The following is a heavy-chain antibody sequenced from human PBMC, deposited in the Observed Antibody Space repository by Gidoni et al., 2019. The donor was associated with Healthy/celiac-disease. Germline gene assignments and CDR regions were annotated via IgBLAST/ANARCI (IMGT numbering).Heavy chain of an antibody. CDR1: GFTFSSYA. J-gene: IGHJ6*02. CDR2: ISYDGSNK. D-gene: IGHD2-8*01. Sequence: QVQLVESGGGVVQPGRSLRLSCAASGFTFSSYAMHWFRQAPGKGLEWVAVISYDGSNKYYADSVKGRFTISRDNSKNTLYLQMNSLRAEDTAVYYCARGYCTNGVCYTWEPYYYYGMDVWGQGTTVTVSS. V-gene: IGHV3-30-3*01. CDR3: ARGYCTNGVCYTWEPYYYYGMDV.